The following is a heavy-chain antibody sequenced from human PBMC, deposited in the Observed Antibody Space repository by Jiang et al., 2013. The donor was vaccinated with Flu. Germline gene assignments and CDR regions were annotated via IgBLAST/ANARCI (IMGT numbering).Heavy chain of an antibody. D-gene: IGHD6-13*01. CDR3: ARGIMAHSSSRKWYYFDY. Sequence: GPGLVKPSQTLSLTCTVSGGSISSGSYYWSWIRQPAGKGLEWIGRIYTSGSTNYNPSLKSRVTISVDTSKNQFSLKLSSVTAADTAVYYCARGIMAHSSSRKWYYFDYWGQGTLVTVSS. CDR1: GGSISSGSYY. CDR2: IYTSGST. V-gene: IGHV4-61*02. J-gene: IGHJ4*02.